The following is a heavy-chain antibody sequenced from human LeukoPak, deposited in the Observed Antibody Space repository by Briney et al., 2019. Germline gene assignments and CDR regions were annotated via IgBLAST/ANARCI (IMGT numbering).Heavy chain of an antibody. CDR3: ERENYGDYPEDY. V-gene: IGHV3-66*02. CDR1: GFTVSSNY. CDR2: IYSGGST. Sequence: GGSLRLSCAASGFTVSSNYMSWVRQAPGKGLEWVSVIYSGGSTYYADSVKGRFTISRDNSKNTLYLQMNSLRAGDTAVYYCERENYGDYPEDYWGQGTLVTVSS. J-gene: IGHJ4*02. D-gene: IGHD4-17*01.